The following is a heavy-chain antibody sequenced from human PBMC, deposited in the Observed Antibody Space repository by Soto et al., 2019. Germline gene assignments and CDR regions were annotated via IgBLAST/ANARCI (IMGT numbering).Heavy chain of an antibody. J-gene: IGHJ6*02. CDR3: AKGGYVATIYYYNGMDV. V-gene: IGHV3-23*01. CDR1: GFTFSSYA. D-gene: IGHD5-12*01. Sequence: PGGSLRLSCAASGFTFSSYAMSWVRQAPGKGLEWVSAISGSGGSTYYADSVKGRFTISRDNSKNTLYLQMNSLRAEDTAVYYCAKGGYVATIYYYNGMDVWGQGTTVTVSS. CDR2: ISGSGGST.